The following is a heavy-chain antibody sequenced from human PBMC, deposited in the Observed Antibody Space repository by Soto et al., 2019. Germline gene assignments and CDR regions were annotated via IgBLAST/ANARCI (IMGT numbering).Heavy chain of an antibody. CDR1: GGSVSSNSAA. CDR2: TYYRSKWYN. D-gene: IGHD3-10*01. J-gene: IGHJ4*02. V-gene: IGHV6-1*01. CDR3: AIERYYHGSVSSTDN. Sequence: SRTLSLTFAISGGSVSSNSAAWNWIRQSPSRGLEWLGRTYYRSKWYNDYAVSVKSRITINPDTSKNQFSLQLNSVTPEDTAVYYCAIERYYHGSVSSTDNWDQGTLLTV.